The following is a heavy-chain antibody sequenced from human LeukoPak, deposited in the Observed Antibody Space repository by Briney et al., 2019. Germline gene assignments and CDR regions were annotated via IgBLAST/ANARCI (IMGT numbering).Heavy chain of an antibody. CDR2: ISSSSSTI. CDR3: ARASLSGWYLPSHDY. CDR1: GFTFTDYT. V-gene: IGHV3-48*01. J-gene: IGHJ4*02. D-gene: IGHD6-19*01. Sequence: GGSLRLSCAASGFTFTDYTMNWVRQAPGKGLEWISYISSSSSTIYYADSVKGRFTISRDNVKNSLYLQMNSLRAEDTAVYYCARASLSGWYLPSHDYWGQGTLVTVSS.